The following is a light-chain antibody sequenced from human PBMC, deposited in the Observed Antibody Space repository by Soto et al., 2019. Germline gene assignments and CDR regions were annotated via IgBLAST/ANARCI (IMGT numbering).Light chain of an antibody. J-gene: IGLJ1*01. V-gene: IGLV2-23*02. CDR3: CSYAGGRSPYV. CDR1: TSDVGSYDL. Sequence: QSALTQPASVSGSPGQSITISCTGTTSDVGSYDLVSWYQQHPGKAPKIMIYEVSKRPSGDSNRFSGSKSGNTASLTISGLQAEDEADNHCCSYAGGRSPYVFGTGT. CDR2: EVS.